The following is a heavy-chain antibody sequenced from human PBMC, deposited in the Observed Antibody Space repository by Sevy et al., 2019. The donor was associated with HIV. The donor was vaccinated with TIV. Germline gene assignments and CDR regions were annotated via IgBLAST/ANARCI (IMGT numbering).Heavy chain of an antibody. D-gene: IGHD3-10*01. CDR1: GFTFSSYA. J-gene: IGHJ5*02. V-gene: IGHV3-30-3*01. CDR3: ARTTMVRGGANWFDP. CDR2: ISYDGSNK. Sequence: GGSLRLSCAASGFTFSSYAMHWVRQAPGKGLEWVAVISYDGSNKYYADSVKGRFTISRDNSKNTLYLQMNSLRAEDTAVYYCARTTMVRGGANWFDPWGQGTLVTVSS.